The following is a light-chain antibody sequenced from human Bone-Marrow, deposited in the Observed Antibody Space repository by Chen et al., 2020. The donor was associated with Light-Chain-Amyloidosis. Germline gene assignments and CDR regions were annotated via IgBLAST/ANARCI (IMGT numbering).Light chain of an antibody. CDR1: ALPTNY. J-gene: IGLJ2*01. Sequence: SYQLPQPPSVSVATGQTARITCSGDALPTNYAYWSQPKHGQAPVLVIPRDTERPSGISERFAGSSSGTTATLTISGVQAEDEADYHCQSADSSGTYEVIFGGGTKLTVL. CDR2: RDT. CDR3: QSADSSGTYEVI. V-gene: IGLV3-25*03.